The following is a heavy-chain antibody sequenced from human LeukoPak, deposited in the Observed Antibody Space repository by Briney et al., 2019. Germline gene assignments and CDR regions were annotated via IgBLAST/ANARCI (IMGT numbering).Heavy chain of an antibody. V-gene: IGHV3-30*18. J-gene: IGHJ4*02. D-gene: IGHD6-13*01. CDR1: GFTFSSYG. CDR3: AKDLSGSSPFDY. Sequence: GGSLRLSCAASGFTFSSYGMHWVRQAPGKGLEWVAVISYDGSNKYYADSVKGRFTISRDNSKNTLYLQMNSPRAEDTAVYYCAKDLSGSSPFDYWGQGTLVTVSS. CDR2: ISYDGSNK.